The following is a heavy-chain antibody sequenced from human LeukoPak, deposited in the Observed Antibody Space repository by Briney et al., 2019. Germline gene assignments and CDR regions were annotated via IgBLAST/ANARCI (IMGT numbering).Heavy chain of an antibody. CDR3: ARDSPPDEPTGAAALRD. V-gene: IGHV3-48*03. D-gene: IGHD1-1*01. Sequence: GGSLRLSCAASGFTFSSYEMNWVRQAPGKGLEWVSYISSSGSTIYYADSVKGRFTISRDNAKNSLYLQMNSLRAEDTAVYYCARDSPPDEPTGAAALRDWGQGTLVTVSS. CDR1: GFTFSSYE. CDR2: ISSSGSTI. J-gene: IGHJ4*02.